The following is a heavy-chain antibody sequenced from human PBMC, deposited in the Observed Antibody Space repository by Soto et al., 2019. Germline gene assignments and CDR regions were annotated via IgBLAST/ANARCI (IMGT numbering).Heavy chain of an antibody. CDR3: VGALTYEVPYYYYGMDV. V-gene: IGHV3-7*01. D-gene: IGHD3-16*01. CDR1: GFMFSTYL. CDR2: IRQGGNEK. J-gene: IGHJ6*02. Sequence: GGSLRLSCTASGFMFSTYLMSRVRQAPGKGLEWVANIRQGGNEKFYVDSVKGRFTISRDNAKKSLYLQMNSLRAEDTAVYYCVGALTYEVPYYYYGMDVWGQGTTVTVSS.